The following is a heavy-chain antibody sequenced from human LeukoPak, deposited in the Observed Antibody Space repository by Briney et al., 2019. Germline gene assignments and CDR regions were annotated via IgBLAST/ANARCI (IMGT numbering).Heavy chain of an antibody. D-gene: IGHD3-22*01. Sequence: GGSLRLSCAASGFTFSSYGMHWVRQAPGKGLEWVALIWYDGSNKYYTDSVKGRLTISRDNSKNTLYLQMNSLRAEDTAVYYCAKGEYYYDSSGYYRPGIYYFDYWGQGTLVTVSS. J-gene: IGHJ4*02. CDR1: GFTFSSYG. CDR2: IWYDGSNK. CDR3: AKGEYYYDSSGYYRPGIYYFDY. V-gene: IGHV3-33*06.